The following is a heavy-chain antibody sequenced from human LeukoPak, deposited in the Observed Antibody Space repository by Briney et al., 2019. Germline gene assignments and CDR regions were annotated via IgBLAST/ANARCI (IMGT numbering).Heavy chain of an antibody. CDR2: IWYDGSNK. J-gene: IGHJ6*04. CDR1: GFTFSSYG. D-gene: IGHD3-10*01. V-gene: IGHV3-33*01. Sequence: GGSLRLSCAASGFTFSSYGMHWVRQAPGKGLEWVAVIWYDGSNKYYADSVKGRFTISRDNSKYTLYLQMNSPRAEDTAVYYCARRGSGSYYNRMDVWGKGTTVTVSS. CDR3: ARRGSGSYYNRMDV.